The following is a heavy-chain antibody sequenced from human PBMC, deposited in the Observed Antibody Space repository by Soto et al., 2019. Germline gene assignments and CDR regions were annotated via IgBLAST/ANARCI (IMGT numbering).Heavy chain of an antibody. Sequence: QVQLVQSGAEVRKPGSSVKVSCQASRNTSNIFAFSWVRQAPGQGLQFVGGIVPLSGTAKSAQEFQDRVTLTADESTSTIYMELRTLQSDDTAIFYCASGVAEDRFEFWGQGTLVTVSS. V-gene: IGHV1-69*01. CDR2: IVPLSGTA. CDR1: RNTSNIFA. J-gene: IGHJ1*01. D-gene: IGHD2-8*01. CDR3: ASGVAEDRFEF.